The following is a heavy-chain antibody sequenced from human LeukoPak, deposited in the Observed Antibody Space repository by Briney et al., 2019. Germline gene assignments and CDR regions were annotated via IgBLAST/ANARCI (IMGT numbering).Heavy chain of an antibody. J-gene: IGHJ6*02. V-gene: IGHV3-48*02. CDR3: ARDHWVTMVRGVIPLYGLDV. D-gene: IGHD3-10*01. CDR2: ISSSSGTI. CDR1: RFTFSSYS. Sequence: PGGSLRLSCAASRFTFSSYSMNWVRQAPGKGLEWVSYISSSSGTIYYADSVKGRFTISRDNAKNSLYLQMNSLRDEDTAVYYCARDHWVTMVRGVIPLYGLDVWGQGSTVTVSS.